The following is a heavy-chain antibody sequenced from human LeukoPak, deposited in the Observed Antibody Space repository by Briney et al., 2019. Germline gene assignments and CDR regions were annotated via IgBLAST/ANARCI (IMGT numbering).Heavy chain of an antibody. CDR2: ISSSGSTI. V-gene: IGHV3-48*03. D-gene: IGHD6-19*01. CDR1: GFTFSSYE. J-gene: IGHJ5*02. CDR3: ARDPGAVATYNWFDP. Sequence: GGSLRLSCAASGFTFSSYEMNWVRQAPGKGLEWVSYISSSGSTIYYADSVKGRFTISRDNAKNSLYLQMNSLRAEDTAVYYCARDPGAVATYNWFDPWGQGTLVTVSS.